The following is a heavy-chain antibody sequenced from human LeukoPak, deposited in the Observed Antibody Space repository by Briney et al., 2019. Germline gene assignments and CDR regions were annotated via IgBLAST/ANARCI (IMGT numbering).Heavy chain of an antibody. CDR3: ARGTMFPYYFDY. CDR2: ISASGATI. Sequence: GESLRLSCAASGFTFTDYAMSWVRQAPGKGLEWVSGISASGATIYYADSLKGRFTISRDNAKNSLYLQMNSLRAEDTAVYYCARGTMFPYYFDYWGQGTLVTVSS. CDR1: GFTFTDYA. J-gene: IGHJ4*02. V-gene: IGHV3-11*04. D-gene: IGHD3-10*02.